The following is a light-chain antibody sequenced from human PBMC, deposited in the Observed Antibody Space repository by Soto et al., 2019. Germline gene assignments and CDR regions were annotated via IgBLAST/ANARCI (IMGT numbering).Light chain of an antibody. CDR3: RSYASTGDVL. CDR1: SSDVGTYEY. J-gene: IGLJ2*01. Sequence: QSALTQPASVSGSPGQSITISCTGTSSDVGTYEYVSWYQHHPGKAPKLMIYDVSNRPSGVSDRFSGSKSGNTASLTISWLQAEYEADYYFRSYASTGDVLFGGGTKLTVL. V-gene: IGLV2-14*03. CDR2: DVS.